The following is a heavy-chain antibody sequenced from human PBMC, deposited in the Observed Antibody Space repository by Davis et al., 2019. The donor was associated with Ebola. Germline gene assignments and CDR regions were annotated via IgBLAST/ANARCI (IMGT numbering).Heavy chain of an antibody. CDR3: AKSTMIVGDWDFDY. CDR1: GFTFSSYW. J-gene: IGHJ4*02. D-gene: IGHD3-22*01. V-gene: IGHV3-23*01. Sequence: GGSLRLSCAAFGFTFSSYWMSWVRQAPGKGLERDLFSTGSGGSRYNADSVKGRFTITRDNSENTRNLQMNSLRADDTAGYYCAKSTMIVGDWDFDYWGQGTLVTVSS. CDR2: STGSGGSR.